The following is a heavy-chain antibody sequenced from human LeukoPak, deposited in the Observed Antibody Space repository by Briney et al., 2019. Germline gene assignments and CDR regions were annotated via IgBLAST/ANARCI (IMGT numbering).Heavy chain of an antibody. V-gene: IGHV1-69*05. CDR1: GGTFSSYA. D-gene: IGHD6-6*01. CDR3: ARGGLQGVLYGSSSFWFDP. CDR2: IIPIFGTA. Sequence: SVKVSCKASGGTFSSYAISWVRQAPGQGLEWMGRIIPIFGTANYVQKFQGRVTITTDESTSTAYMELSSLRSEDTAVYYCARGGLQGVLYGSSSFWFDPWGQGTLVTVSS. J-gene: IGHJ5*02.